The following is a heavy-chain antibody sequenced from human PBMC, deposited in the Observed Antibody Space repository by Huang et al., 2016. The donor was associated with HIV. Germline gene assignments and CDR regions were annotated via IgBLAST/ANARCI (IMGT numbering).Heavy chain of an antibody. D-gene: IGHD1-7*01. CDR1: GFTFSDYS. CDR3: ARRYNWNYVAHGFDI. CDR2: ISGSSSYI. Sequence: EVQLVESGGGLVKPGGSLRLSCAASGFTFSDYSMRWVRQAPGKGLQWVSHISGSSSYIYYVDSVKGRFAISRDNAKNLLFLQMNSLRAEDTAVYYCARRYNWNYVAHGFDIWGQGTMVTVSS. V-gene: IGHV3-21*01. J-gene: IGHJ3*02.